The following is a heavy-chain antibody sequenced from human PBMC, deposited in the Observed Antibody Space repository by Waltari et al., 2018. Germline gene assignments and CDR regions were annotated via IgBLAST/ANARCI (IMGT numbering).Heavy chain of an antibody. Sequence: EVQLVESGGGLIQPGGSLRLSCAASGFSFSLYWMNWVRQAPGKGLEWVANIKQDGSEKNYVDSVKGRFSISRDNARNSLYLQMNSLRVEDTAVYYCARRMAAAGAFDIWGQGTRVTVS. V-gene: IGHV3-7*04. CDR2: IKQDGSEK. CDR1: GFSFSLYW. J-gene: IGHJ3*02. D-gene: IGHD6-13*01. CDR3: ARRMAAAGAFDI.